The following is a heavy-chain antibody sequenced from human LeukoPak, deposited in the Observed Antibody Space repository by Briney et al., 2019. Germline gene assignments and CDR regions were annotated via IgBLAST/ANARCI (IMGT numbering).Heavy chain of an antibody. Sequence: GGSLRLSCAASGFTFSTYGMHWVRQSPGKGLEWVAVIWHDGSIKYYADSVKGRFTISRDNSKNTLYLQMNSLRAEDTAVYYCARLIAVGHNWFDPWGQGTLVTVSS. CDR2: IWHDGSIK. CDR3: ARLIAVGHNWFDP. V-gene: IGHV3-33*01. J-gene: IGHJ5*02. D-gene: IGHD2-15*01. CDR1: GFTFSTYG.